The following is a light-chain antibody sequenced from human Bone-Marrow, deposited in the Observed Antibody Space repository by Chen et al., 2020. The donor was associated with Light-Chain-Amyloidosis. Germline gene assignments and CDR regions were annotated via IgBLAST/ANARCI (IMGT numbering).Light chain of an antibody. Sequence: SYELTQPPSVSVSPGQTARITCSGDDLPTKYAYWYQQKPGQATVLVIHRDTARPSGISERVSGSSSGTTATLTISGVQAEDEADYHCQSADSSGTYEVIFGGGTKLTVL. V-gene: IGLV3-25*03. CDR2: RDT. CDR1: DLPTKY. J-gene: IGLJ2*01. CDR3: QSADSSGTYEVI.